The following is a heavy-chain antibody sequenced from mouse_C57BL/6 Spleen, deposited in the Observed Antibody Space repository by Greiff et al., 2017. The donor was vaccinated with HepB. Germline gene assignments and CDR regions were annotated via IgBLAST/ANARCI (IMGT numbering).Heavy chain of an antibody. Sequence: QVQLKQSGAELVKPGASVKISCKASGYAFSSYWMNWVKQRPGKGLEWIGQIYPGDGDTNYNGKFKGKATLTADKSSSTAYMQLSSLTSEDSAVYFCARGVSHYGSSYYYFDYWGQGTTLTVSS. CDR3: ARGVSHYGSSYYYFDY. CDR1: GYAFSSYW. CDR2: IYPGDGDT. V-gene: IGHV1-80*01. J-gene: IGHJ2*01. D-gene: IGHD1-1*01.